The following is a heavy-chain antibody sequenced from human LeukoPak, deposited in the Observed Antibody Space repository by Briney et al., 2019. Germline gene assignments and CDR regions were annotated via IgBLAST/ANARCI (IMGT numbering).Heavy chain of an antibody. D-gene: IGHD5-24*01. Sequence: GGSLRLSCAASGFTFSSYWMSWVRQAPGKGLXXXANIKQDGSEKXXXXSVKGRFTISRDNAKNSLYLQMNSLRAEDTAVYYCARDGTGWLQYPPDYWGQGTLVTVSS. J-gene: IGHJ4*02. CDR2: IKQDGSEK. CDR3: ARDGTGWLQYPPDY. V-gene: IGHV3-7*03. CDR1: GFTFSSYW.